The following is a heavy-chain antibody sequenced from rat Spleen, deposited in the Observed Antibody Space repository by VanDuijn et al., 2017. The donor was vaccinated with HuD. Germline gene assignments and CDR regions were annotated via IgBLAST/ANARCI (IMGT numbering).Heavy chain of an antibody. V-gene: IGHV5-27*01. J-gene: IGHJ3*01. D-gene: IGHD5-1*01. CDR2: ISFDGGST. Sequence: EVQLVESGGGLVQPGRSMKLSCAASGFIFSNYDMAWVRQAPKKGLEWVAYISFDGGSTYYRDPVKGRFTISRDNTKSTLYLQMDSLRSEDTATYYCTTDGQGARFAYWGQGTLVTVSS. CDR3: TTDGQGARFAY. CDR1: GFIFSNYD.